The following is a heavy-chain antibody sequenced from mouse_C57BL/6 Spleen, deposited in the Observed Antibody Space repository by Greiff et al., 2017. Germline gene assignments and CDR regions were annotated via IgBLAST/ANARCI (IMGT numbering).Heavy chain of an antibody. CDR1: GYTFTDYY. CDR2: IYPGSGNT. J-gene: IGHJ1*03. CDR3: ASTGRGWYFDV. D-gene: IGHD4-1*01. V-gene: IGHV1-76*01. Sequence: QVQLQQSGAELVRPGASVKLSCKASGYTFTDYYINWVKQTPGQGLEWIARIYPGSGNTYYNEKFKGKATLTAEKSSSTAYLQLSSLTSDDSAVYFCASTGRGWYFDVWGTGTTVTVSS.